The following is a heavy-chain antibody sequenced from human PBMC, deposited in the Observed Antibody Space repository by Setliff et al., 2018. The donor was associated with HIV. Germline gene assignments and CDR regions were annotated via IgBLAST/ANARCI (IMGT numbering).Heavy chain of an antibody. D-gene: IGHD2-2*01. CDR3: ARGQHVFPAPHYMDA. Sequence: PSETLSLTCVVYGGSFSDFYWVWVRQPPSKGLEWIGEITHRGSTTYNPTLQSRVAISVDTSRRQFTLKLGSVTAADTAVYYCARGQHVFPAPHYMDAWDKGTTVTVSS. V-gene: IGHV4-34*01. CDR1: GGSFSDFY. J-gene: IGHJ6*03. CDR2: ITHRGST.